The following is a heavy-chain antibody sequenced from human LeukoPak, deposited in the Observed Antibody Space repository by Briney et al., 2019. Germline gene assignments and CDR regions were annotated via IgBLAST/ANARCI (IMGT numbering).Heavy chain of an antibody. CDR3: ARVYGSGSYYSAFDI. CDR1: GYTFTSYY. D-gene: IGHD3-10*01. J-gene: IGHJ3*02. Sequence: ASVKVSCKASGYTFTSYYMHLVRQAPGQGLEWMGIINPSGGSTSYAQKFQGRVTMTRDTSTSTVYMELSSLRSEDTAVYYCARVYGSGSYYSAFDIWGQGTMVTVSS. CDR2: INPSGGST. V-gene: IGHV1-46*01.